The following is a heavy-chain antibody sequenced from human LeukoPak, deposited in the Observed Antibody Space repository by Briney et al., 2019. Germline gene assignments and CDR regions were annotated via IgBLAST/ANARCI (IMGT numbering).Heavy chain of an antibody. J-gene: IGHJ2*01. D-gene: IGHD5-18*01. CDR3: ASQRAYNYGYLFLRGWYFDL. V-gene: IGHV1-2*06. CDR2: INPNSGGT. CDR1: GYTLTGYY. Sequence: ASVKVSCKASGYTLTGYYIHWVRQAPGQGLEWMGRINPNSGGTNYTQKFQGRVTMTRDTSISTVYMELSSLRSDDTAVYYCASQRAYNYGYLFLRGWYFDLWGRGTLVTVSS.